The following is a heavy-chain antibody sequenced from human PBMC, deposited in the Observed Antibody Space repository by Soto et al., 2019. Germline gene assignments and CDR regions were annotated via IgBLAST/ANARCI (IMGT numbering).Heavy chain of an antibody. J-gene: IGHJ4*02. D-gene: IGHD6-13*01. V-gene: IGHV1-3*01. Sequence: QVQLVQSGAEVKKPGASVKVSCQASGYTFTSYFIHWVRPAPGQRLEWMGWINAGNGNTKYSQQFQGRVTITRDTSATTAYMELSSQRSEDTAVYYCARPYSSSWSTFFDSWGQGTLVTVSS. CDR2: INAGNGNT. CDR3: ARPYSSSWSTFFDS. CDR1: GYTFTSYF.